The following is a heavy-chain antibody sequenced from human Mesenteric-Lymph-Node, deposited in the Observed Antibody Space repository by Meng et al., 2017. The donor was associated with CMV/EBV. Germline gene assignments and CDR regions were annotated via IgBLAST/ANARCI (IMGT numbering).Heavy chain of an antibody. V-gene: IGHV1-69*04. CDR3: ARDREYCITASCFNPQIH. CDR2: IIPILDIT. CDR1: GYTFTGYY. J-gene: IGHJ4*02. D-gene: IGHD2-2*01. Sequence: SVKVSCKASGYTFTGYYMHWVRQAPGQGLEWMGRIIPILDITNYAQEFQDRVTITADKSTSTAYMELSSLRSEDTAVYYCARDREYCITASCFNPQIHWGRGTLVTVSS.